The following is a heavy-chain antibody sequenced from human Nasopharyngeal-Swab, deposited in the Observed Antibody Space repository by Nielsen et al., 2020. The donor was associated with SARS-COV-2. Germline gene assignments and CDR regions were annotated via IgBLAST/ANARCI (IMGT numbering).Heavy chain of an antibody. CDR2: ISSSGSTI. J-gene: IGHJ3*01. CDR1: GFTFSDYY. CDR3: ARVGHVDTSMLGAFDV. V-gene: IGHV3-11*01. D-gene: IGHD5-18*01. Sequence: GESLKISCAASGFTFSDYYMSWIRQAPGKGLEWVSYISSSGSTIYYADSVKGRFTISRDNAKNSLYLQMYSLRAEDTALYYCARVGHVDTSMLGAFDVWGQGTMVAVSS.